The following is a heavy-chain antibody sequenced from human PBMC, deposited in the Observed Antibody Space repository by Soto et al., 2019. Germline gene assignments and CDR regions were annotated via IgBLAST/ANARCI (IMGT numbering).Heavy chain of an antibody. CDR1: GFTFSSYS. V-gene: IGHV3-48*02. CDR3: AIVPSRIVGATHWFDP. J-gene: IGHJ5*02. D-gene: IGHD1-26*01. Sequence: GGSLRLSCAASGFTFSSYSMNWVRQAPGKGLEWVSYISSSSSTIYYADSVKGRFTISRDNAKNSLYLQMNSLRDEDTAVYYCAIVPSRIVGATHWFDPWGQGTLVTVSS. CDR2: ISSSSSTI.